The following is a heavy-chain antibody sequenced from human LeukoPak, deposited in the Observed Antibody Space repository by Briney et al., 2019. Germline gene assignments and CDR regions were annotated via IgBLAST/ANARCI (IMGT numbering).Heavy chain of an antibody. D-gene: IGHD1-26*01. Sequence: PGGSLRLSCAASGFTFSSYSMTWVRQAPGKGLEWVSSISPRSSYIYFADSLKGRFTISRDNTKSSLYLQMSSLRVEDTAVYYCARSSGSYADFDYWGQGTLVTVSS. CDR2: ISPRSSYI. CDR1: GFTFSSYS. J-gene: IGHJ4*02. V-gene: IGHV3-21*01. CDR3: ARSSGSYADFDY.